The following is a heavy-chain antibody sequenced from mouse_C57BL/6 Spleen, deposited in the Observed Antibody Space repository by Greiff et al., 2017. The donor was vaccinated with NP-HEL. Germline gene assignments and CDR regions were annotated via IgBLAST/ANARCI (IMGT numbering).Heavy chain of an antibody. V-gene: IGHV1-82*01. D-gene: IGHD4-1*01. CDR3: AREKLGPFAY. Sequence: QVQLKQSGPELVKPGASVKISCKASGYAFSSSWMNWVKQRPGKGLEWIGRIYPGDGDTNYNGKFKGKATLTADKSSSTAYMQLSSLTSEDSAVYFCAREKLGPFAYWGQGTLVTVSA. CDR2: IYPGDGDT. J-gene: IGHJ3*01. CDR1: GYAFSSSW.